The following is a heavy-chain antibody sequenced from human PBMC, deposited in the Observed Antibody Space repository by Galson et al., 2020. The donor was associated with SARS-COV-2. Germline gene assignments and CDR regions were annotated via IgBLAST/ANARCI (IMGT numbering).Heavy chain of an antibody. V-gene: IGHV3-48*04. D-gene: IGHD1-20*01. Sequence: GGSLRLSCAASGFTFSSYSMNCVRPAPGKGLEWISYISSGSNSIYYADSVRGRFTISRDNAKNSLFLQMNSLGAEDTAVYYCARVMSAITGSDAYFHFYYGMDVWGQGTTVTVSS. CDR2: ISSGSNSI. CDR1: GFTFSSYS. CDR3: ARVMSAITGSDAYFHFYYGMDV. J-gene: IGHJ6*02.